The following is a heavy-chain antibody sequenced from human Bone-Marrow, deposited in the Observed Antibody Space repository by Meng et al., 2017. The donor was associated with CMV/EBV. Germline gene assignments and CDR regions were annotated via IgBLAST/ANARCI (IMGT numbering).Heavy chain of an antibody. V-gene: IGHV3-48*03. CDR3: ASLIGAAPAFDY. J-gene: IGHJ4*02. CDR2: IDNTGWTT. CDR1: GSIFRSYE. Sequence: GESLKLPSAASGSIFRSYEMNWVRQAPGKGLECMADIDNTGWTTHYADFVQGRFIISRDNTKNSLFLQMNSLRADDTAVYYCASLIGAAPAFDYWGQGELVTFSS. D-gene: IGHD1-26*01.